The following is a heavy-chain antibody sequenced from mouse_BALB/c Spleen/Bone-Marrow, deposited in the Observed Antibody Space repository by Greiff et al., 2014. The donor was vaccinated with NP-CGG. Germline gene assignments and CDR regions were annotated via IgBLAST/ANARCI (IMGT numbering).Heavy chain of an antibody. Sequence: VQLQQPGPELVKPGASVKVSCKASGYAFTSYNMYWVKQSHGKSLEWIGYIYPYNGGTYYNQKFKGKATLTVDKSSSTAYMHHNSLTSEDSALYYCARCFDYGYFDYWGQGTTLTVSS. D-gene: IGHD2-4*01. CDR3: ARCFDYGYFDY. J-gene: IGHJ2*01. CDR2: IYPYNGGT. V-gene: IGHV1S135*01. CDR1: GYAFTSYN.